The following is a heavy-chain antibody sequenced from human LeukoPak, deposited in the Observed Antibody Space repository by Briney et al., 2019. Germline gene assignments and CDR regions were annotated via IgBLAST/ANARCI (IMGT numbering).Heavy chain of an antibody. J-gene: IGHJ4*02. V-gene: IGHV3-7*04. D-gene: IGHD4-23*01. Sequence: PGGSLRLSCAASGFTFSSYWMSWVRQAPGKGREWVANIKQDGSEKYYVDSVKGRFTISRDNAKNSLYLQMNSLRAEDTAVYYCARARSDPMTTVVFDYWGQGTLATVSS. CDR1: GFTFSSYW. CDR2: IKQDGSEK. CDR3: ARARSDPMTTVVFDY.